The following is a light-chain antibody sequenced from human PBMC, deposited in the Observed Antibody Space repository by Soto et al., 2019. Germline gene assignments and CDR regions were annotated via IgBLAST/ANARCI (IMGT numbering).Light chain of an antibody. Sequence: EIVLTQSPGTLSLSPGERATLSCRASQSVSSSYLAWYQQKPGQAPRLLIYGASSRATGIPDRFSGSGSGTDFTLTISSLEPEDFAVYYCQQYGSSPITFGQGTKLEMK. J-gene: IGKJ2*01. V-gene: IGKV3-20*01. CDR1: QSVSSSY. CDR3: QQYGSSPIT. CDR2: GAS.